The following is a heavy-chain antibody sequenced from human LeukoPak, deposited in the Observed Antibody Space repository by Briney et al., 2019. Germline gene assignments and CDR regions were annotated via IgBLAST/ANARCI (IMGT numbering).Heavy chain of an antibody. CDR1: GFSFTTYA. D-gene: IGHD2-2*01. V-gene: IGHV3-23*01. CDR2: ISSSSGGTT. J-gene: IGHJ4*02. CDR3: EKRGSTSGSHQGGFDY. Sequence: PGGSLRLSCAASGFSFTTYAMAWVRQAPGKGLEWVSSISSSSGGTTYYSDSVEGRFTISRDNSRNTLYLQMDSLSAEDTAPYYCEKRGSTSGSHQGGFDYWGQGTLVTVSS.